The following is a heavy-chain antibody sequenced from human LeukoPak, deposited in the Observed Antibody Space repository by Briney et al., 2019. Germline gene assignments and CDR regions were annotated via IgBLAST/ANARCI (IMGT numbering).Heavy chain of an antibody. J-gene: IGHJ4*02. Sequence: SETLSLTCTVSGGSISSYYWSLIRQPPGKGLEWVGYIYYSGSTNYNPSLKSRVTISVDPSKNQFSLKLSSVTAAYAAVYYCARVQTSSGRPFDYWGQGTLVTVSS. CDR3: ARVQTSSGRPFDY. CDR2: IYYSGST. D-gene: IGHD6-19*01. CDR1: GGSISSYY. V-gene: IGHV4-59*01.